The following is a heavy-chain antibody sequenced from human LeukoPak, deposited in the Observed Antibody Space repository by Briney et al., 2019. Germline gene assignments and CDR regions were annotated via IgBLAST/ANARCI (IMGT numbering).Heavy chain of an antibody. CDR1: GFTFSSHG. CDR3: ARDRVGLYDSSGRRLDY. CDR2: IWYDGSNK. V-gene: IGHV3-33*01. Sequence: PGGSLRLSCAASGFTFSSHGMHWVRQAPGKGLEWVAVIWYDGSNKYYADSVKGRFTISRDNSKNTLYLQMNSLRAEDTAVYYCARDRVGLYDSSGRRLDYWGQGTLVTASS. J-gene: IGHJ4*02. D-gene: IGHD3-22*01.